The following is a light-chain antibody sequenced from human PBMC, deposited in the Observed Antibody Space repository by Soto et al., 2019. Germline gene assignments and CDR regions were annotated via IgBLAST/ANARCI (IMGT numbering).Light chain of an antibody. J-gene: IGKJ1*01. V-gene: IGKV3-20*01. CDR2: AGS. CDR3: QQYAASPWE. CDR1: QRFNSNY. Sequence: EVVLPQSHSTLSLSPGERSTLSCISSQRFNSNYFAWYQQKPAQAPRRLIYAGSSRATGIPDRFSGSGSGTDFTLTISRLEPEDSAVYYCQQYAASPWEFGQGSKVDIK.